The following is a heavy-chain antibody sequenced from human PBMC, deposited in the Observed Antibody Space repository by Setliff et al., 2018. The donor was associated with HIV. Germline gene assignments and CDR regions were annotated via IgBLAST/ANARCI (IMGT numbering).Heavy chain of an antibody. CDR1: GFTFGDYA. CDR2: IRSKAYGGTT. V-gene: IGHV3-49*04. CDR3: TAMGVEVVSYYYGMDV. J-gene: IGHJ6*02. D-gene: IGHD2-2*01. Sequence: PGGSLRLSCTASGFTFGDYAMSWVRQAPGKGLEWVGFIRSKAYGGTTEYVAPVKDRFTISRDDSKSLAYLQMNSLKTEDTAVYYCTAMGVEVVSYYYGMDVWGQGTTVTVSS.